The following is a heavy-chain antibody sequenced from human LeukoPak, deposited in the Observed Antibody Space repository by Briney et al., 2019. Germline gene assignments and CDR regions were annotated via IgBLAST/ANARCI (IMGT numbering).Heavy chain of an antibody. CDR1: GFTFSSYW. CDR3: ERFFVYSGYGTPGGDAFDI. J-gene: IGHJ3*02. V-gene: IGHV3-7*01. D-gene: IGHD5-12*01. Sequence: GGSLRLSCAASGFTFSSYWMSWVRQAPGKGLEWVAKIKQDGSEKYSVDSVKGRFTISRDNAKNSLYLQMNSLRAEDTAVYYCERFFVYSGYGTPGGDAFDIWGQGTMVTVSS. CDR2: IKQDGSEK.